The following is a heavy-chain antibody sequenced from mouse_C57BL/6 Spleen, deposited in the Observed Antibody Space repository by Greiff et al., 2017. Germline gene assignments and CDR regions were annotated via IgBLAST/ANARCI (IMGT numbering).Heavy chain of an antibody. V-gene: IGHV1-7*01. CDR1: GYTFTSYW. Sequence: QVQLQQSGAELAKPGASVKLSCKASGYTFTSYWMHWVKQRPGQGLEWIGYINPSGGYTKYNQKFKDKATLTADTSSSTAYMQLSSLTYEDSAVYYCARVGLYDDYEYWYFDVWGTGTTVTVSS. D-gene: IGHD2-4*01. J-gene: IGHJ1*03. CDR3: ARVGLYDDYEYWYFDV. CDR2: INPSGGYT.